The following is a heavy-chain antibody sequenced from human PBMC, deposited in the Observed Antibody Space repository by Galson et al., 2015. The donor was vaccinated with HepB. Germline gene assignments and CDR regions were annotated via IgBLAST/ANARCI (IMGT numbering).Heavy chain of an antibody. V-gene: IGHV3-23*01. Sequence: SLRLSCAASGFTFSSYATSWVRQAPGKGLEWVSAISGSGHSTYYADSVQGRFTISRDNSKNTLYLQMNSLRADDTAVYYCAKGGGGTEAFDIWGQGTMVTVSS. CDR1: GFTFSSYA. CDR2: ISGSGHST. CDR3: AKGGGGTEAFDI. D-gene: IGHD1/OR15-1a*01. J-gene: IGHJ3*02.